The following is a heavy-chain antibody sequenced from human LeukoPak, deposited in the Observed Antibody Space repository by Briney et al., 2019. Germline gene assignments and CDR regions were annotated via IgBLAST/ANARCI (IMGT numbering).Heavy chain of an antibody. CDR1: GGSFSGYY. V-gene: IGHV4-34*01. D-gene: IGHD3-22*01. CDR3: ARYYNYDSSRYFLYY. J-gene: IGHJ4*02. CDR2: INHSGNT. Sequence: PSETLSLTCAVYGGSFSGYYWNWIRQPPGKGLEWIGEINHSGNTNYNPSLKSRVTMSVGTSKNQISLRLSSVTAADTAVYYCARYYNYDSSRYFLYYWGQGTLVTVSS.